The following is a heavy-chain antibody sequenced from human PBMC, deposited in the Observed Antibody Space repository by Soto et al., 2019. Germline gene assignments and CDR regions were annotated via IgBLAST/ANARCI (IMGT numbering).Heavy chain of an antibody. CDR2: SRNKANSYST. Sequence: EVQLVESGGGLVQPGGSLRLSCAASGFTFSDHYMDWVRQAPGKGLEWVGRSRNKANSYSTEYAASVKGRFTISRDESKNSLYLQTDSLKTQDTAVYYCARFSGSYTRGLDYWGQGPLVTVSS. CDR1: GFTFSDHY. CDR3: ARFSGSYTRGLDY. D-gene: IGHD1-26*01. V-gene: IGHV3-72*01. J-gene: IGHJ4*02.